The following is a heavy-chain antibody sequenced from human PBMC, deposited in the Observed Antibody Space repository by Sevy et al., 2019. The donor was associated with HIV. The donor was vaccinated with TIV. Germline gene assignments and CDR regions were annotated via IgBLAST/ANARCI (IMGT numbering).Heavy chain of an antibody. CDR3: VKGPYSSSWYSLNWFDP. V-gene: IGHV3-64D*06. CDR2: ISSNGGST. J-gene: IGHJ5*02. Sequence: GGSLRLSCSASGFTFSSYAMHWVRQAPGKGLEYVSAISSNGGSTYYADSVKGRFTISRDNSKNTLYLQMSSLRAEDTAVYYCVKGPYSSSWYSLNWFDPWGKGTLVTVSS. D-gene: IGHD6-13*01. CDR1: GFTFSSYA.